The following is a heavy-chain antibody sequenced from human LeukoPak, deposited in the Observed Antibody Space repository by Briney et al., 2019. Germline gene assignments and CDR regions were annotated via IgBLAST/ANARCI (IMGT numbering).Heavy chain of an antibody. V-gene: IGHV3-30*18. CDR2: TPYDGSKT. D-gene: IGHD5-24*01. CDR1: GFTFSSYG. CDR3: AKDETRDGYNLGATDY. J-gene: IGHJ4*02. Sequence: PGGSLRLSCAASGFTFSSYGMHWVRQAPGKGLEWVAVTPYDGSKTYYVDSVKGRFTISGDNSKNTLYLQMNSLRPEDTAVYYCAKDETRDGYNLGATDYWGQGTLVTVSS.